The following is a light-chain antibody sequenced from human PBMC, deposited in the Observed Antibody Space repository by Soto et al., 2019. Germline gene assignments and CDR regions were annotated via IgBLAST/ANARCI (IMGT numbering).Light chain of an antibody. J-gene: IGKJ4*01. CDR2: GAS. CDR3: QQYDSSPLT. V-gene: IGKV3-20*01. Sequence: EIVLTQSPGTLSLSPGERATLSCRASQSVSSSYLAWYQQKPGQAPRLLIYGASSRATGIPDRFSGSGCGTDFTITISRLEPEDFAVYYCQQYDSSPLTFGGGTKVESK. CDR1: QSVSSSY.